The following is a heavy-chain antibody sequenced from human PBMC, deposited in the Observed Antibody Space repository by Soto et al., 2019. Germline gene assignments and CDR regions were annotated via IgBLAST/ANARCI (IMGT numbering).Heavy chain of an antibody. D-gene: IGHD3-3*01. V-gene: IGHV4-34*01. CDR2: INHSGST. CDR3: ARITIFGVVDFDY. Sequence: SETLSLTCAVYGGSFSGYYWSWIRQPPGKGLEWIGEINHSGSTNYNPSLKSRVTISVDTSKNQFSLKLSSVTAADTAVYYCARITIFGVVDFDYWGQGTLVTVSS. CDR1: GGSFSGYY. J-gene: IGHJ4*02.